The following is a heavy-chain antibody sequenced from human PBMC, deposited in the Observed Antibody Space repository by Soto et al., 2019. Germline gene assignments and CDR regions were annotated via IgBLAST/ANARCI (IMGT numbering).Heavy chain of an antibody. CDR2: LHSGGDT. CDR3: ARDGPYYYASRMDV. Sequence: EVQLVESGGGLVQPGGSLRLSCVASGIPVSSNYMTWVRQAPGKGLEWVSVLHSGGDTYYANSVKGRFTISRHDSTNTVFLHMNSLPAEDTAVYYCARDGPYYYASRMDVWGQGTTVTVSS. D-gene: IGHD3-10*01. J-gene: IGHJ6*02. V-gene: IGHV3-53*04. CDR1: GIPVSSNY.